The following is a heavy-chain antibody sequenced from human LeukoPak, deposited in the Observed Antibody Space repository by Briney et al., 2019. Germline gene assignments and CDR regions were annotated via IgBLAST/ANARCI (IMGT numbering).Heavy chain of an antibody. D-gene: IGHD6-6*01. Sequence: ASVKVSCKASGYTFPGYYMHWVRPAPGQGLEWMGWINPNSGGTNYAQKFQGRVTMTRDTSISTAYMELSRLRSDDTAVYYCAREHSSSSGKVFDYWGQGTLVTVSS. CDR2: INPNSGGT. V-gene: IGHV1-2*02. J-gene: IGHJ4*02. CDR3: AREHSSSSGKVFDY. CDR1: GYTFPGYY.